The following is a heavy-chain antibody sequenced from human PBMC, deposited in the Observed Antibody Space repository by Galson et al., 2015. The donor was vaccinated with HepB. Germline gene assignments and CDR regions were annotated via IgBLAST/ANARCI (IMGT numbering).Heavy chain of an antibody. CDR3: AGYCSSTSCYTFAPAVALDY. CDR1: GGTFSSYA. Sequence: SVKVSCKASGGTFSSYAISWVRQAPGQGLEWMGGIIPIFGTANYAQKFQGRVTITADESTSTAYMELSSLRSEDTAVYYCAGYCSSTSCYTFAPAVALDYWGQGTLVTVSS. D-gene: IGHD2-2*02. V-gene: IGHV1-69*13. CDR2: IIPIFGTA. J-gene: IGHJ4*02.